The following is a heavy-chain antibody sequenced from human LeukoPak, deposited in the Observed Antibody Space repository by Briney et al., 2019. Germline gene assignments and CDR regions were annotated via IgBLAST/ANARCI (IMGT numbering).Heavy chain of an antibody. J-gene: IGHJ4*02. V-gene: IGHV3-7*05. D-gene: IGHD6-25*01. CDR3: APDLRGSASSLDD. CDR1: GFTFSIYW. CDR2: INQDGSEK. Sequence: PGGSLRLSCAASGFTFSIYWMSWVRQAPGKGLEWVASINQDGSEKYYVDSVKGRCTISRDNSKNTLSLQMNSLRAEDTAVYYCAPDLRGSASSLDDWGQGTLVTVSS.